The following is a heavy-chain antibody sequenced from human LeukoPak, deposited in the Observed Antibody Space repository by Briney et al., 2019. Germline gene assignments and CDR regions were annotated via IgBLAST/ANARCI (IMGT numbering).Heavy chain of an antibody. Sequence: SETLSLTCTVSGYSISSGYYWGWIRQPPGKGLEWIGSIYHSGITYYNPSLKSRLTISIDTSKNQFSLKLSSVTAADTAVYYCARVGPGRGVIITGFDYWGQGTLVTVSS. D-gene: IGHD3-10*01. J-gene: IGHJ4*02. CDR2: IYHSGIT. CDR1: GYSISSGYY. V-gene: IGHV4-38-2*02. CDR3: ARVGPGRGVIITGFDY.